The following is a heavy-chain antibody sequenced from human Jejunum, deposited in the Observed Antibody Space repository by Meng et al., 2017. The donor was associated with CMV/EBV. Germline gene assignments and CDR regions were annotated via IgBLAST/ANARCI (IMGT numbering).Heavy chain of an antibody. CDR2: ISYEGSVR. D-gene: IGHD2-15*01. CDR3: VRDQLVVVPVGGFDS. J-gene: IGHJ4*02. V-gene: IGHV3-30*04. Sequence: GFTFNRYAIHWVRQAPGAGLEWVAVISYEGSVRYYANSVKGRFTISRDESENTLNLFMRGLRPNDSATYYCVRDQLVVVPVGGFDSWGQGTLVTVSS. CDR1: GFTFNRYA.